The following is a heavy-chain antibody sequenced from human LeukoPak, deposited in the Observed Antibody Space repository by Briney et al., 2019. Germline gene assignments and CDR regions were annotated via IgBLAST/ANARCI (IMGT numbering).Heavy chain of an antibody. CDR1: GFTFSSYA. Sequence: GGSLRLSCAASGFTFSSYAMHWVRQAPGKGLEYVSAISSNGGSTYYANSVKGRFTISRDNAKNSLYLQMNSLRAEDTAVYYCARGSRVAVAGTGFDYWGQGTLVTVSS. D-gene: IGHD6-19*01. J-gene: IGHJ4*02. CDR3: ARGSRVAVAGTGFDY. V-gene: IGHV3-64*01. CDR2: ISSNGGST.